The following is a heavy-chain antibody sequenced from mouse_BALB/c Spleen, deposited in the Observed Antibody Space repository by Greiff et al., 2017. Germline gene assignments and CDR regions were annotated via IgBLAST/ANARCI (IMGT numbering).Heavy chain of an antibody. CDR1: GISITTGNYR. Sequence: EVQLQQSGPGLVKPSQTVSLTCTVTGISITTGNYRWSWIRQFPGNKLEWIGYIYYSGTITYNPSLTSRTTITRDTSKNQFFLEMNSLTAEDTATYYCARETVVDAMDYWGQGTSVTVSS. CDR2: IYYSGTI. D-gene: IGHD1-1*01. CDR3: ARETVVDAMDY. V-gene: IGHV3-5*02. J-gene: IGHJ4*01.